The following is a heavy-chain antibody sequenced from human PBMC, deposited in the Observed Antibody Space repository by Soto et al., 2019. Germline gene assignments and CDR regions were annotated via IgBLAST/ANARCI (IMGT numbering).Heavy chain of an antibody. CDR3: AKATATGGGAFDI. CDR2: ILVGGST. Sequence: GGSLRLSSAASGLTCSSYDTSWVRQAPGKGLEWVSTILVGGSTHYPDSVKGRFTISRDNSKNTVFLQMNSLTAGDTAAYYCAKATATGGGAFDICGQGTVVTVSS. J-gene: IGHJ3*02. V-gene: IGHV3-23*01. CDR1: GLTCSSYD. D-gene: IGHD2-8*02.